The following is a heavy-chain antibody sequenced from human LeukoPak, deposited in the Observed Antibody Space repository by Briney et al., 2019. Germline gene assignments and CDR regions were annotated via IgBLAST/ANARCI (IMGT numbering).Heavy chain of an antibody. CDR1: GFTFTIHN. CDR2: ISSSGNTI. D-gene: IGHD6-13*01. Sequence: GGSLRLSCAASGFTFTIHNIHWVRQAPGKGLEWVSYISSSGNTIYYADSVKGRFTISRDSAKSSLHLQTNSLRVKDTGVHYCAREESWSTYYNFMDVWGRGTTVTVSS. J-gene: IGHJ6*03. V-gene: IGHV3-48*04. CDR3: AREESWSTYYNFMDV.